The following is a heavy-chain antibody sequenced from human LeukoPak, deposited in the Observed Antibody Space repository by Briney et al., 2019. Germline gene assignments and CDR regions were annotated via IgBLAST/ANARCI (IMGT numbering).Heavy chain of an antibody. CDR2: IKQDGSEK. Sequence: GGSLRLSCAASGFTFSSYWINWVRQAPGKGLEWVANIKQDGSEKYYVDSVKGRFTISRDNAKNSLYLQMNSLRAEDTAVYFCVGDGGPYSGTKGAFDIWGQGTMVTVSS. CDR1: GFTFSSYW. V-gene: IGHV3-7*02. D-gene: IGHD1-26*01. J-gene: IGHJ3*02. CDR3: VGDGGPYSGTKGAFDI.